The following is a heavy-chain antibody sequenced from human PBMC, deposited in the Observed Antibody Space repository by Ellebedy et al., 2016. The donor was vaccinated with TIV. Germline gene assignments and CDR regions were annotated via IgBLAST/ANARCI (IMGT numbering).Heavy chain of an antibody. J-gene: IGHJ4*02. CDR3: ARRGAMEYFDW. D-gene: IGHD3-10*01. CDR2: IYPVDSDT. CDR1: GYSFTNYW. Sequence: GESLKISCKGSGYSFTNYWIGWVRQRPGKGLEWMGIIYPVDSDTRYSPSFQGQVTISADKSINTAYLQWTTLKASDTAIYYCARRGAMEYFDWWGQGTLVSVSS. V-gene: IGHV5-51*01.